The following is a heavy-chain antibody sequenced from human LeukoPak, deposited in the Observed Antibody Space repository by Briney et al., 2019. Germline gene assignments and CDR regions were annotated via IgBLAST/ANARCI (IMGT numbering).Heavy chain of an antibody. CDR2: IKQDGSEK. V-gene: IGHV3-7*01. CDR1: GFTFSSYW. Sequence: GGSLRLSCAASGFTFSSYWMSWVRQAPGKRLEGVANIKQDGSEKYYVDSVKGRFTISRDNAKNSLYLQMNSLRAEDTAVYYCASPRSITGNPIDYWGQGTLVTVSS. CDR3: ASPRSITGNPIDY. J-gene: IGHJ4*02. D-gene: IGHD1-20*01.